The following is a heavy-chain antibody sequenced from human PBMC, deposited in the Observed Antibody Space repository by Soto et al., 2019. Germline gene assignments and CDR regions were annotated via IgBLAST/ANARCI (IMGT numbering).Heavy chain of an antibody. CDR1: GFTFSSYD. CDR3: ARARGVLEWFHPTLGYYMDV. V-gene: IGHV3-13*01. CDR2: IGTAGDT. J-gene: IGHJ6*03. Sequence: GGSLRLSCAASGFTFSSYDMHWVRQATGKGLEWVSAIGTAGDTYYPGSVKGRFTISRENAKNSLYLQMNSLRAGDTAVYYCARARGVLEWFHPTLGYYMDVWGKGTTVTVSS. D-gene: IGHD3-3*01.